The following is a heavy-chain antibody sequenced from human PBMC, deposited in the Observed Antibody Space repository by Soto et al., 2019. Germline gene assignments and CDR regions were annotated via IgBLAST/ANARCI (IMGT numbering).Heavy chain of an antibody. CDR1: GYTFTSYD. D-gene: IGHD2-8*01. J-gene: IGHJ6*02. V-gene: IGHV1-8*01. Sequence: ASVKVSCKASGYTFTSYDINWVRQATGQVLEWMGWMNPNSGNTGYAQKFQGRVTMTSNTSISTAYMKLSSLRSEDTAVYYCARGLRVYAYYYYYGMDVWGQGTTVTVSS. CDR3: ARGLRVYAYYYYYGMDV. CDR2: MNPNSGNT.